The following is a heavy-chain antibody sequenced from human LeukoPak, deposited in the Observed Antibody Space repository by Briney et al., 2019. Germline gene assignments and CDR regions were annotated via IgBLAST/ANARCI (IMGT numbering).Heavy chain of an antibody. CDR1: GFTLTTYG. CDR3: ARDDDGRGYYGHFGA. Sequence: PGGSLRLSCAAPGFTLTTYGMNWVRQAPGKGLEWLSYISGTSSTIYYAGSVKGRFTISRDNAKNSLYLQMNSLRDEDTALYYCARDDDGRGYYGHFGAWGPGTLVTVSS. D-gene: IGHD3-22*01. J-gene: IGHJ5*02. V-gene: IGHV3-48*02. CDR2: ISGTSSTI.